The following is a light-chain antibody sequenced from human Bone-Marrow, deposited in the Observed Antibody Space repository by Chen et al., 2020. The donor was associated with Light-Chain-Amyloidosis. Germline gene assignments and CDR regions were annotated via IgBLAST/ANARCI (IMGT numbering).Light chain of an antibody. CDR1: SSDIGVYNY. CDR3: SSYSSSTSWV. Sequence: QSALTQPASVSGSPGQSITISCAGTSSDIGVYNYVSWYQQHPDKATILIIYDVSDRPSGVSSRLSGTKSGSTASLTISGLQAEDEAYYQCSSYSSSTSWVFGGGTNLAVL. J-gene: IGLJ3*02. CDR2: DVS. V-gene: IGLV2-14*03.